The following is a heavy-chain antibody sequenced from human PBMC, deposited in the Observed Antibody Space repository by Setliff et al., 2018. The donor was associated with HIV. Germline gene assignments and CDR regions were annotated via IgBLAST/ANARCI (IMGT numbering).Heavy chain of an antibody. CDR2: VNNDGTTT. Sequence: PGGSLRLSCAASGFTFSSYEMNWVRQAPGKGLVWVSRVNNDGTTTDYAGSVEGRFTISRDNSKNTLYLQMNSLRAEDTTIYYCARVPVMATITYWYFDLWGRGTLVTVPQ. CDR1: GFTFSSYE. D-gene: IGHD5-12*01. V-gene: IGHV3-74*01. J-gene: IGHJ2*01. CDR3: ARVPVMATITYWYFDL.